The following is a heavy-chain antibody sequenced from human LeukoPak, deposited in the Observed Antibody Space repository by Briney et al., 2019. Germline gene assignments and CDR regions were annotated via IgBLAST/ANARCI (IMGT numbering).Heavy chain of an antibody. D-gene: IGHD4-23*01. J-gene: IGHJ4*02. CDR1: GGTFSSYA. CDR2: IIPILGIA. V-gene: IGHV1-69*04. Sequence: GASVKVSCKASGGTFSSYAISWVRQAPGQGLEWMGRIIPILGIANYAQKFQGRVTITADKSTSTAYMELSSLRSEDTAVYYCARYGGGNSVSDYWGQGTLVTVSS. CDR3: ARYGGGNSVSDY.